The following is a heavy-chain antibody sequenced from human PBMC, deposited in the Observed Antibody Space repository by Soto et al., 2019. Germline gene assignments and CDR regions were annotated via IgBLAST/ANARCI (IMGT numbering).Heavy chain of an antibody. D-gene: IGHD3-22*01. V-gene: IGHV4-34*01. J-gene: IGHJ4*02. CDR3: ARLGGYVSVGYYYLWDS. CDR1: GGSFSGYS. CDR2: INHSGST. Sequence: SETLSLTCGAYGGSFSGYSWNWVRHPPGKGLEWIGEINHSGSTNYNPSLKSRVSLSVDTSKKQFSLNLTSMTAADTAVYYCARLGGYVSVGYYYLWDSWGQGTLVTVSS.